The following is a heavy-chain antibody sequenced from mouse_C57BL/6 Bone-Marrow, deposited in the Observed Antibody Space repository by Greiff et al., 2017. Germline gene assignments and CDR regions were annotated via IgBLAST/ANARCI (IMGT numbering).Heavy chain of an antibody. J-gene: IGHJ4*01. V-gene: IGHV8-12*01. Sequence: QVTLKVSGPGILQSSQTLSLTCSFSGFSLSTSGMGVSWIRQPSGKGLEWLAHIYWDDDKRYNPSLKSRLTISKDTSRNQVFLKITSVDTADTATYYGARRGGYYYGSSLAMDYWGQGTSVTVSS. CDR3: ARRGGYYYGSSLAMDY. D-gene: IGHD1-1*01. CDR2: IYWDDDK. CDR1: GFSLSTSGMG.